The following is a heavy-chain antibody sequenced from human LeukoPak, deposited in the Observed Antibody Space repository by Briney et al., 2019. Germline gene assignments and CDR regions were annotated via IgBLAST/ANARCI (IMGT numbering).Heavy chain of an antibody. V-gene: IGHV4-39*01. J-gene: IGHJ4*02. Sequence: PSETLSLTCSVSGSSITSSTYYWGWIRQPPGKGLEWIGTLHYSGGTYYSPSLESRVTISVDTSKNHVSLKLTSVTAADTAVYYCARHTRSGYNYGFNYFDYWGRGTLVTVSS. D-gene: IGHD5-18*01. CDR2: LHYSGGT. CDR3: ARHTRSGYNYGFNYFDY. CDR1: GSSITSSTYY.